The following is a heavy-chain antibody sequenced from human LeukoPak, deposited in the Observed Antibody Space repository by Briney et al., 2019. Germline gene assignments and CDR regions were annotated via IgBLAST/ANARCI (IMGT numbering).Heavy chain of an antibody. CDR1: GYTFTSYD. Sequence: GASVKVSCKASGYTFTSYDINWVRQATGQGLEWMGWMNPNSGNTGYAQKFQGRVTMTRNTSISTAYMELSSLRSEDTAVYYCARGRVVAERETYDYWGQGTLVTVSS. J-gene: IGHJ4*02. CDR3: ARGRVVAERETYDY. CDR2: MNPNSGNT. V-gene: IGHV1-8*01. D-gene: IGHD2-15*01.